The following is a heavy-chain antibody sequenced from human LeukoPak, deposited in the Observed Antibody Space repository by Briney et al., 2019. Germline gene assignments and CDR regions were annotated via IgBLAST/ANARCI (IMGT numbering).Heavy chain of an antibody. Sequence: ASVKVSCEAPGYTFTGYYLHWVRQAPGQGLEWMGRINPNSGDTNYAQKFQGRVTMTRDTSISTVYMELSRLRSDGTAVYYCAREGGYYDNSDYYSWYFDYWGQGTLVTVSS. J-gene: IGHJ4*02. CDR2: INPNSGDT. CDR3: AREGGYYDNSDYYSWYFDY. D-gene: IGHD3-22*01. CDR1: GYTFTGYY. V-gene: IGHV1-2*06.